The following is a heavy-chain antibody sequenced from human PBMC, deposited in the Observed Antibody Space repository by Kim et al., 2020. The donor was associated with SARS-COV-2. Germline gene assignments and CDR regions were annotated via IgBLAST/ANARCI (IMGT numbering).Heavy chain of an antibody. CDR3: ARDLGLHVDTFMEDGFDI. CDR1: GYSISSGYY. Sequence: SETLSLTCGVSGYSISSGYYWVWIRQPPGKGLEWIGSIHYSGSSYYNPSLKSRVTISVDTSKNEFSLKLRYVTAAYTARYYCARDLGLHVDTFMEDGFDIWGQGTMVTVSS. D-gene: IGHD5-18*01. CDR2: IHYSGSS. V-gene: IGHV4-38-2*02. J-gene: IGHJ3*02.